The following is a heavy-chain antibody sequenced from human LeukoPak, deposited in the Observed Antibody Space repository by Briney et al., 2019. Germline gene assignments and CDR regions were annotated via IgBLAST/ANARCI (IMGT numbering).Heavy chain of an antibody. CDR1: GYSFTSYW. Sequence: GESLKISCKGSGYSFTSYWIGWVRQMPGKGLEWMGIIYPGDSDTRYSPSFQGQVTISADKSISIAYLQWSSLKASDTAMYYCATTGVRYSYGLDYWGQGTLVTVSS. V-gene: IGHV5-51*01. J-gene: IGHJ4*02. D-gene: IGHD5-18*01. CDR3: ATTGVRYSYGLDY. CDR2: IYPGDSDT.